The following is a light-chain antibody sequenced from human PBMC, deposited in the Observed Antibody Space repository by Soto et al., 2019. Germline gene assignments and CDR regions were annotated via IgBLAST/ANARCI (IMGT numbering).Light chain of an antibody. CDR2: GAS. Sequence: EIVLTQSPGTLSLSPGERATLSCRASQSVSSSYLAWYQQKPGQAPRLLIYGASSRATGIPDRFSGSGSGTDFTLTISRLQAEEFAVYYCQQCGSSPLTFGGGTKVEIK. V-gene: IGKV3-20*01. CDR3: QQCGSSPLT. CDR1: QSVSSSY. J-gene: IGKJ4*01.